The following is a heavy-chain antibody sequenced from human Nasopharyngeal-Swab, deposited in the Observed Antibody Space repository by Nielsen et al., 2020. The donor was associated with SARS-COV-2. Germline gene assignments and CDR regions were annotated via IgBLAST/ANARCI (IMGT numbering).Heavy chain of an antibody. J-gene: IGHJ4*02. V-gene: IGHV3-23*01. CDR2: IVGSGDNSGSGGST. CDR3: AKDNSVRYPDY. CDR1: GYSFRTYG. Sequence: GGSLRLSCVASGYSFRTYGMSCVRPAPGKGLELVAAIVGSGDNSGSGGSTYYADSVKGRFTISRDNSKNTLYLQMNSLRVEDTAVYYCAKDNSVRYPDYWGQGTLVTVSS. D-gene: IGHD5/OR15-5a*01.